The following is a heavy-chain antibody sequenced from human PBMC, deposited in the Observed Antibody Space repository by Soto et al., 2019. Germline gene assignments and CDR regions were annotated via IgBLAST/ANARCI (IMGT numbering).Heavy chain of an antibody. Sequence: SVKVSCKASGFTFTSSAVQWVRQARGQRLEWIGWIVVGSGNTNYAQKFQERVTITRDMSTSTAYMELSSLRSEDTAVYYCAADTLVVPAPIYYSYGMDVWGRGTKVTVSS. CDR1: GFTFTSSA. V-gene: IGHV1-58*01. J-gene: IGHJ6*04. CDR3: AADTLVVPAPIYYSYGMDV. CDR2: IVVGSGNT. D-gene: IGHD2-2*01.